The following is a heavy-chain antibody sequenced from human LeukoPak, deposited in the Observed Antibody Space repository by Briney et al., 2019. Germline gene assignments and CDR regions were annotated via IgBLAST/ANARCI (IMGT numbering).Heavy chain of an antibody. CDR2: ISSSSSYI. CDR1: GFTFSSYS. V-gene: IGHV3-21*01. CDR3: ARVSLSEVRGVFYYMDV. J-gene: IGHJ6*03. Sequence: PGGSLRLSCAASGFTFSSYSMNWVRQAPGKGLEWVSSISSSSSYIYYADSVKGRFTISRDNAKNSLYLQMNSLRAEDTAVYYCARVSLSEVRGVFYYMDVWGKGTTVTVSS. D-gene: IGHD3-10*01.